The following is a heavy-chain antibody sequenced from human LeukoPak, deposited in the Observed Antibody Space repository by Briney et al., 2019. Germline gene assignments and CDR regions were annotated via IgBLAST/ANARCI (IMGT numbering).Heavy chain of an antibody. CDR3: ARDLPTLIAAASI. J-gene: IGHJ3*02. CDR2: IYTSGST. Sequence: SETLSLTCTVSGGSISSGNYYWGWIRQPAGKGLEWIGRIYTSGSTNYNPSLKSRVTISVDTSKNQFSLKLSSVTAADTAVYYCARDLPTLIAAASIWGQGTMVTVSS. CDR1: GGSISSGNYY. V-gene: IGHV4-61*02. D-gene: IGHD6-13*01.